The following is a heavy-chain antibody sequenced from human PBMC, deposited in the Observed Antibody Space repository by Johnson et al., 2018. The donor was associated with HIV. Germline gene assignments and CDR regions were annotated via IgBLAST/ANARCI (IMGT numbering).Heavy chain of an antibody. J-gene: IGHJ3*02. CDR2: ISYDGSNK. CDR3: AGRSSAWYEDAFDI. V-gene: IGHV3-30*14. CDR1: GFTSTNCA. D-gene: IGHD6-19*01. Sequence: QVQLVESGGGVVQPGRSLRLSCAASGFTSTNCARHWVRQAPGISYDGSNKYYADSVKGRFTISRDNSKNTLYLQMNSLRVEDTAVYYCAGRSSAWYEDAFDIWGQGTMVTVSS.